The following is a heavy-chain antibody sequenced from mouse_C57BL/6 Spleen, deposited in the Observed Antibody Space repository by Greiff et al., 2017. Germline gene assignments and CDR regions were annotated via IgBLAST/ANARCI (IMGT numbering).Heavy chain of an antibody. J-gene: IGHJ2*01. V-gene: IGHV1-18*01. Sequence: EVQLQQSGPELVKPGASVKMSCKASGYTFTDYNMHWVKQSHGKSLEWIGNINPSNGGTNYNEKFKSKATLTVDKSSSTAYMQLSSLTSEDSAVYYCARESKGSYFDYWGQGTTLTVSS. CDR1: GYTFTDYN. CDR2: INPSNGGT. CDR3: ARESKGSYFDY.